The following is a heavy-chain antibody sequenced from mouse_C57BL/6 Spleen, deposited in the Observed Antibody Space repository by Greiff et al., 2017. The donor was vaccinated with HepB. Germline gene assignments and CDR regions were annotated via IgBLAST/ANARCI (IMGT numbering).Heavy chain of an antibody. Sequence: VQLKESGAELVRPGASVKLSCTASGFNIKDDYMHWVKQRPEQGLEWIGWIDPENGDTEYASKFQGKATITADTSSNTAYLQLSSLTSEDTAVYYCTHYSNYVWGQGTTLTVSS. CDR3: THYSNYV. CDR1: GFNIKDDY. D-gene: IGHD2-5*01. V-gene: IGHV14-4*01. CDR2: IDPENGDT. J-gene: IGHJ2*01.